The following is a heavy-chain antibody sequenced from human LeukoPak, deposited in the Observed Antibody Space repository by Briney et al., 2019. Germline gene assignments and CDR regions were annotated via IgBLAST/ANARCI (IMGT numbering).Heavy chain of an antibody. Sequence: GGSLRLSCAASGLSVRSNYMNWVRQAPGKGLGWVSLIYSDGNTYYAESVKGRFTISRDNAKNSLYLQMNSLRAEDTAVYYCARTGGSYPYYFEYWGQGTLVTVSS. CDR1: GLSVRSNY. J-gene: IGHJ4*02. CDR2: IYSDGNT. CDR3: ARTGGSYPYYFEY. V-gene: IGHV3-66*01. D-gene: IGHD1-26*01.